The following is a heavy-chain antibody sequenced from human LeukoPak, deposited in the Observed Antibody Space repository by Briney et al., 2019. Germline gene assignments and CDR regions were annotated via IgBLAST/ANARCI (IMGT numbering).Heavy chain of an antibody. CDR2: IYYSGST. Sequence: SETLSLTCTVSGGSISSYYWSWIRQPPGKGLEWIGYIYYSGSTNYNPSLKSRVTISVDTSKNQFSLKLSSVTAADTAVYHCARGPSAEFDYWGQGTLVTVSS. CDR3: ARGPSAEFDY. CDR1: GGSISSYY. J-gene: IGHJ4*02. V-gene: IGHV4-59*01.